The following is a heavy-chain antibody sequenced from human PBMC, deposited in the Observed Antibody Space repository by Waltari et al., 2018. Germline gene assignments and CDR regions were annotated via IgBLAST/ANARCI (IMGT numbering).Heavy chain of an antibody. CDR3: ARGRFCSGGSCHHYFDY. D-gene: IGHD2-15*01. CDR2: ISTSSSYI. J-gene: IGHJ4*02. CDR1: GSTFSSYS. Sequence: EVQLVESGGGLVKPGGSLRLSCAASGSTFSSYSMNWFRQAPGKGLEWVSSISTSSSYIYYADSVKGRFTISRDNAKNSLYLQMNSLRAEDTAVYYCARGRFCSGGSCHHYFDYWGQGTLVTVSS. V-gene: IGHV3-21*01.